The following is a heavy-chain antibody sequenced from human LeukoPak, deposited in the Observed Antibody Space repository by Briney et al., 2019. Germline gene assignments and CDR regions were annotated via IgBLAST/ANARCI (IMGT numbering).Heavy chain of an antibody. D-gene: IGHD1-26*01. CDR3: ARRIGGANNFYN. CDR1: GFTFRRYA. CDR2: TSGSGGTT. J-gene: IGHJ4*02. Sequence: GSLRLSCADPGFTFRRYAMSWVRQAPRKGLGWVFVTSGSGGTTYYAVSVNVRFTISRDNTKNTLYLQMISLRDEDTAVYYCARRIGGANNFYNWGQGTLVTVSS. V-gene: IGHV3-23*01.